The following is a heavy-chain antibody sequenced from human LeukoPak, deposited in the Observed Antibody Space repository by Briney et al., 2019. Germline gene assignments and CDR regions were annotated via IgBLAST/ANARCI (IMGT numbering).Heavy chain of an antibody. CDR2: INWNGGST. CDR3: ARSTYYYDSSGYYSLGSYYYYYMDV. CDR1: GFTFDDYG. D-gene: IGHD3-22*01. J-gene: IGHJ6*03. Sequence: GGSLRLSCAASGFTFDDYGMSWVRQAPGKGLEWVSGINWNGGSTGYADSVKGRFTVSRDNAKNSLYLQMNSLRAEDTALYYCARSTYYYDSSGYYSLGSYYYYYMDVWGKGTTVTVSS. V-gene: IGHV3-20*04.